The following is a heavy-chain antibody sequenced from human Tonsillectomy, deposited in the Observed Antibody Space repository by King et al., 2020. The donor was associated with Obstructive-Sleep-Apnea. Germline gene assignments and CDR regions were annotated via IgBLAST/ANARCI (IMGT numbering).Heavy chain of an antibody. CDR3: AREGITLAGSVDH. D-gene: IGHD6-19*01. Sequence: VQLVESGGGVVQPGRSMRLSCAASGFTFNDYTMHWVRQDPGKGLEWVAVISDDGRDKNYADPVGGRFSISRDKSRNTLHLQMHGLTVEDTAVYYCAREGITLAGSVDHWGQGTLVTVSS. V-gene: IGHV3-30*03. CDR2: ISDDGRDK. CDR1: GFTFNDYT. J-gene: IGHJ4*02.